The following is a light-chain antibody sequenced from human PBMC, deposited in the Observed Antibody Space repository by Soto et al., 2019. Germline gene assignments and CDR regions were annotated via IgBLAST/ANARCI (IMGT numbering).Light chain of an antibody. CDR3: QQYYSTPRT. V-gene: IGKV4-1*01. CDR1: QSFLYSSNNKNY. Sequence: DIVMTQSPDSLAVSLGERATINFKSIQSFLYSSNNKNYLAWYQQKPGQPPKLLIYWASTRESGVPDRFSGSGSGTDFTLTISSLQAEDVAVYYCQQYYSTPRTFGQGTKVDIK. CDR2: WAS. J-gene: IGKJ1*01.